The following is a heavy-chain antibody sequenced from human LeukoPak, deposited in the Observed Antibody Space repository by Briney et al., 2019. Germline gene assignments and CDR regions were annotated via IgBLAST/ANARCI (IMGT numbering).Heavy chain of an antibody. CDR3: ARVGTLRPYYYYYYMDV. D-gene: IGHD2/OR15-2a*01. Sequence: SETLSLTCTVSGGSISSYYWSWIRQPPGKGLEWIGYIYYSGSTNYNPSLKSRVTISVDTSKNQFSLKLSSVTAADTAVYYCARVGTLRPYYYYYYMDVWGKGTTVTVSS. CDR2: IYYSGST. CDR1: GGSISSYY. V-gene: IGHV4-59*01. J-gene: IGHJ6*03.